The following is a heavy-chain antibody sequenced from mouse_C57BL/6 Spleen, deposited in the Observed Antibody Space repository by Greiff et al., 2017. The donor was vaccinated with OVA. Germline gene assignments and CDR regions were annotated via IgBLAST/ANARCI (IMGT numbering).Heavy chain of an antibody. CDR3: ARWKNYYGSSYGWYFDV. V-gene: IGHV1-55*01. D-gene: IGHD1-1*01. Sequence: VKLQQPGAELVKPGASVKMSCKASGYTFTSYWITWVKQRPGQGLEWIGDIYPGSGSTNYNEKFKSKATLTVDTSSSTAYMQLSSLTSEDSAVYYCARWKNYYGSSYGWYFDVWGTGTTVTVSS. J-gene: IGHJ1*03. CDR1: GYTFTSYW. CDR2: IYPGSGST.